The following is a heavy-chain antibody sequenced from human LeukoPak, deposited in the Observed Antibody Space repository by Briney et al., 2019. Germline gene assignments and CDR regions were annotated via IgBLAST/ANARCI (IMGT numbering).Heavy chain of an antibody. D-gene: IGHD1-20*01. Sequence: VKPSETLSLTCTVSGGSISSSSYYWGWIRQPPGKGLEWIGSIYYSGSTYYNPSLKSRVTISVDTSKNQFSLKLSSVTAADTAVYYCARRSVIDNSGYYYYYYYMDVWGKGTTVTVSS. V-gene: IGHV4-39*01. CDR2: IYYSGST. CDR3: ARRSVIDNSGYYYYYYYMDV. CDR1: GGSISSSSYY. J-gene: IGHJ6*03.